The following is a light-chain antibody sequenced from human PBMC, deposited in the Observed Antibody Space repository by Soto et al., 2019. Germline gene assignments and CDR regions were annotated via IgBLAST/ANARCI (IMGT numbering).Light chain of an antibody. CDR3: QQYNSYSHT. CDR2: DAS. CDR1: QSISSW. J-gene: IGKJ2*01. Sequence: DIQMTQSPSTLSASVGDRVTITCRASQSISSWLAWYQQKPGKAPKLLIYDASSLESGVTARFSGSGSGTEFTLTISSLQPDDFAMYYCQQYNSYSHTFGQGTKLEIK. V-gene: IGKV1-5*01.